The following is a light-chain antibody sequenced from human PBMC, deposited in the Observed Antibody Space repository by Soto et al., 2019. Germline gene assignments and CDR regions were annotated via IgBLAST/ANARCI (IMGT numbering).Light chain of an antibody. J-gene: IGKJ1*01. CDR1: QDIGIT. V-gene: IGKV1-17*01. Sequence: DIQLTQSPSSLSAFVGGRVTITCRASQDIGITLGWYQQKPGKAPKPLIYSASSLQSGVPSRFSGSGSGKEFTLTISSLQPEDFATYYCLQHTGYPLTFG. CDR2: SAS. CDR3: LQHTGYPLT.